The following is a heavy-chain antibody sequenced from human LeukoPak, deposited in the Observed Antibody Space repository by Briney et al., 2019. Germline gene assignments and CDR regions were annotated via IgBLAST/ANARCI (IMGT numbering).Heavy chain of an antibody. V-gene: IGHV1-69*05. Sequence: SVKVSCKASGGTFSSYAISWVRQAPGQGLEWMGGIIPIFGTANYAQKFQGRVTITTDESTSTAYMELSSLRSEDTAVYYCASDRAAAGTGTYWGQGILVTVSS. CDR3: ASDRAAAGTGTY. J-gene: IGHJ4*02. D-gene: IGHD6-13*01. CDR2: IIPIFGTA. CDR1: GGTFSSYA.